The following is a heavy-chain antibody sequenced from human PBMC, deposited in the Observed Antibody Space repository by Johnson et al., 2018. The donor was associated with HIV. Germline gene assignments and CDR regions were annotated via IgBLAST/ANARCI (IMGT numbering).Heavy chain of an antibody. Sequence: QMLLVESGGGVVQPGGSLRLSCAASGFTFSSYGMHWVRQAPGKGLEWVAFIRYDGSNKYYADSVKGRFTISRDNSKNTLYLQMNSLRAEDTAVYYCAKDQYCGGDCYPDAFDILGQGTMVTVSS. J-gene: IGHJ3*02. V-gene: IGHV3-30*02. CDR3: AKDQYCGGDCYPDAFDI. D-gene: IGHD2-21*02. CDR2: IRYDGSNK. CDR1: GFTFSSYG.